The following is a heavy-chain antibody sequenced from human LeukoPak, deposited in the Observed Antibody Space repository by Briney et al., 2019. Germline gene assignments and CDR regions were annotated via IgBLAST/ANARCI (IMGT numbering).Heavy chain of an antibody. CDR2: IKSKTDGGTT. D-gene: IGHD1-1*01. J-gene: IGHJ2*01. CDR3: TTETNWYFDL. V-gene: IGHV3-15*01. CDR1: GFTFTNAW. Sequence: GGSLRLSCAASGFTFTNAWMSWVRQAPGQGLEWIGRIKSKTDGGTTDYAAPVKGRFTISRDDSENTLYLQMNSLNTEDTAVYFCTTETNWYFDLWGRGTLVTVSS.